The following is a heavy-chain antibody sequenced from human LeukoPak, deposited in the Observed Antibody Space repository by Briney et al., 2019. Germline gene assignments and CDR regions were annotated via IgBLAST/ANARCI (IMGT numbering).Heavy chain of an antibody. D-gene: IGHD3-22*01. CDR2: IRYDGSNK. V-gene: IGHV3-30*02. CDR3: AKASAMIVVVSKHFDY. Sequence: PGGSLRLSCAASGFTFSSYGMHWVRQAPGKGLEWVAFIRYDGSNKYYADSVKGRFTISRDNSKNTLYLQMNSLRAEDTAVYYCAKASAMIVVVSKHFDYWGQRAMVTVSS. CDR1: GFTFSSYG. J-gene: IGHJ4*02.